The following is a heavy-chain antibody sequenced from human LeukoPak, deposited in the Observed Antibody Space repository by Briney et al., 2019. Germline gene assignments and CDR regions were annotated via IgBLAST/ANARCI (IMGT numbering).Heavy chain of an antibody. CDR1: GFTFSDYY. CDR3: ARVGVLSSSWLVY. V-gene: IGHV3-11*04. CDR2: ISSSGSTI. D-gene: IGHD6-13*01. J-gene: IGHJ4*02. Sequence: GGSLRLSCAASGFTFSDYYMSWIRQAPGKGLEWVSYISSSGSTIYYADSVKGRFTISRDNAKNSLDLQMNSLRAEDAAAYYCARVGVLSSSWLVYWGQGTLVTVSS.